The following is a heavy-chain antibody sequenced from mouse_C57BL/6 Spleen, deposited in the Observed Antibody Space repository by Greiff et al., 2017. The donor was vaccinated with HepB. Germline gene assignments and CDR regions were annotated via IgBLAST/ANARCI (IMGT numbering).Heavy chain of an antibody. CDR3: ARQGLGWGMDY. CDR2: INPSSGYT. D-gene: IGHD3-3*01. J-gene: IGHJ4*01. Sequence: QVQLKQSGAELARPGASVKMSCQASGYTFTSYTMHWVKQRPGQGLEWIGYINPSSGYTKYNQKFKDKATLTADKSSSTAYMQLSSLTSEDSAVYYCARQGLGWGMDYWGQGTSVTVSS. V-gene: IGHV1-4*01. CDR1: GYTFTSYT.